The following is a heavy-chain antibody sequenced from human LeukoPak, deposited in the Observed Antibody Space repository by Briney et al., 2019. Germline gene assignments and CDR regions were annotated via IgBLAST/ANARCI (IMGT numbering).Heavy chain of an antibody. Sequence: GGSLRLSCAASGFTFSSYSMNWVRQAPGKGLEWVSYISGRSSLIYYADSVKGRFTISKDNAKNSLYLQMNSLRAEDTAVYYCARDLYYYDSSGHYLFDYWGQGTLVTVSS. D-gene: IGHD3-22*01. CDR2: ISGRSSLI. J-gene: IGHJ4*02. CDR1: GFTFSSYS. CDR3: ARDLYYYDSSGHYLFDY. V-gene: IGHV3-48*04.